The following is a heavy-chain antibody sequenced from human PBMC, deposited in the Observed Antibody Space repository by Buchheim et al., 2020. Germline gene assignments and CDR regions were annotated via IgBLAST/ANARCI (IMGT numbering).Heavy chain of an antibody. CDR2: ISYDGSNK. V-gene: IGHV3-30*18. CDR3: AKDSIQAGISGPLYWWYFDL. J-gene: IGHJ2*01. Sequence: QVQLVESGGGVVQPGRSLRLSCAASGFTFSSYGMHWVRQAPGKGLEWVAVISYDGSNKYYADSVKGRFTISRDNSKNTLYLQMNSLRAEDTAVYYCAKDSIQAGISGPLYWWYFDLWGRGTL. D-gene: IGHD2-8*02. CDR1: GFTFSSYG.